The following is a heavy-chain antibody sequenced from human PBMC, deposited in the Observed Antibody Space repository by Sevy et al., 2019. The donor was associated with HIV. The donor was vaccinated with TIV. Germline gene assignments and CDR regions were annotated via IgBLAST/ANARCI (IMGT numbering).Heavy chain of an antibody. V-gene: IGHV3-30*18. Sequence: GGSLRLSCAASGFSLSNYGMHWVRQAPGKGLEWVAVVSYDGSTKYYTGSVRGRFSISRDNSKNTVYLQMNSLRVEDTAVYYCAKGSKATGSAFDIWGQGTMVTVSS. CDR2: VSYDGSTK. CDR3: AKGSKATGSAFDI. D-gene: IGHD1-1*01. CDR1: GFSLSNYG. J-gene: IGHJ3*02.